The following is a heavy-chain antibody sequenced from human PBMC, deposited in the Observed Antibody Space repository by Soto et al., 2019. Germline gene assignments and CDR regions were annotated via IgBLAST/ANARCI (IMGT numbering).Heavy chain of an antibody. D-gene: IGHD3-3*01. J-gene: IGHJ6*02. CDR2: IIPIFGTA. V-gene: IGHV1-69*13. CDR1: GGTFSSYA. CDR3: ARGNDFWSGYSYYYYGMDV. Sequence: SVKVSFKASGGTFSSYAISWVRQAPGQGLEWMGGIIPIFGTANYAQKFQGRVTITADESTSTAYMELSSLRSEDTAVYYCARGNDFWSGYSYYYYGMDVWGQGTTVTVSS.